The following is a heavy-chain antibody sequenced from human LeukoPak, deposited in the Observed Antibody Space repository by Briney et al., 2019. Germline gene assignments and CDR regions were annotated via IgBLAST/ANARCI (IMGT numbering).Heavy chain of an antibody. J-gene: IGHJ4*02. D-gene: IGHD5-24*01. Sequence: GESPKISRKGSGYSFTSYWNGWVRQMPGKGLEGMGSFYPGDSDTRYSPSFQGQVTISADKSISTAYLQWSSLKASDTAMYYCARLRDGYSLFDYWGQGTLVTVSS. V-gene: IGHV5-51*01. CDR2: FYPGDSDT. CDR1: GYSFTSYW. CDR3: ARLRDGYSLFDY.